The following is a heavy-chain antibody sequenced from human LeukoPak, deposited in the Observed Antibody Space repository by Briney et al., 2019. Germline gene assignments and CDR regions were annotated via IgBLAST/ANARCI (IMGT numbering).Heavy chain of an antibody. CDR1: GHTFTSYY. CDR3: ARDKADYYDSSGYYNWFDP. Sequence: ASVKVSRKAYGHTFTSYYMHWVPQAPGKGLEWMGIINPNGGSTSYAQKFQGRVTMTRDMSTSTVYMELSSLRSEDTAVYYGARDKADYYDSSGYYNWFDPWGQGTLVTVSS. V-gene: IGHV1-46*01. D-gene: IGHD3-22*01. J-gene: IGHJ5*02. CDR2: INPNGGST.